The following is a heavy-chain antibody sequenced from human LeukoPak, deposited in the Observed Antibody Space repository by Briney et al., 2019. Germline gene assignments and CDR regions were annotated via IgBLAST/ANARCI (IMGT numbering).Heavy chain of an antibody. Sequence: GGSLRLSCAASGFIFNTYTMNWVRQAPGKGLEWVSAISGGGGGTYYADFVKGRFTISRDNSKNTLYLQMNSLRAEDTAAYYCAKGTERYREVSSFDYWGQGTLVTVSS. CDR2: ISGGGGGT. CDR1: GFIFNTYT. V-gene: IGHV3-23*01. D-gene: IGHD3-10*01. J-gene: IGHJ4*02. CDR3: AKGTERYREVSSFDY.